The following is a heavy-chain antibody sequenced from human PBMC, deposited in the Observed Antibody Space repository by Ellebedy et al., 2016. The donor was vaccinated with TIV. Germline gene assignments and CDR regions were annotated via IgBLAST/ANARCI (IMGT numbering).Heavy chain of an antibody. Sequence: SVKVSCXASGGTFSSYAISWVRQAPGQGLEWMGGIIPIFGTANYAQKFQGRVTITADESTSTAYMELSSLRSEDTAVYYCARGRLSSSWHNWFDPWGQGTLVTVSS. CDR1: GGTFSSYA. V-gene: IGHV1-69*13. CDR3: ARGRLSSSWHNWFDP. D-gene: IGHD6-13*01. CDR2: IIPIFGTA. J-gene: IGHJ5*02.